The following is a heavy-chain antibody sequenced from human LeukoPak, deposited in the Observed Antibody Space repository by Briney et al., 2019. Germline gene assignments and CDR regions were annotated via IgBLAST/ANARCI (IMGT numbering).Heavy chain of an antibody. J-gene: IGHJ4*02. CDR1: GGSTSSSSYY. Sequence: LETLSLTCTVSGGSTSSSSYYWGWIRQPPGKGLEWIGSIYYSGSTYYNPSLKSRVTISVDTSKNQFSLKLSSVTAADTAVYYCARELELRMGYYFDYWGQGTLVTVSS. CDR3: ARELELRMGYYFDY. CDR2: IYYSGST. V-gene: IGHV4-39*07. D-gene: IGHD1-7*01.